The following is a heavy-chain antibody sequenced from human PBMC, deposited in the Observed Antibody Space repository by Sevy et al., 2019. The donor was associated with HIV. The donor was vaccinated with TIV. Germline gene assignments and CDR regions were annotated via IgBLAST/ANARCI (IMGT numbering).Heavy chain of an antibody. CDR2: SYPGDCDT. Sequence: GESLKISCKGSGYSFTSYWIGWVRQMPGKGLEWMGISYPGDCDTRYSPAFQGQVTISADKSTSTAYLQWSSLKASDTAMYYCARHDGGSGSYVFDYWGQGTLVTVSS. J-gene: IGHJ4*02. CDR1: GYSFTSYW. D-gene: IGHD3-10*01. CDR3: ARHDGGSGSYVFDY. V-gene: IGHV5-51*01.